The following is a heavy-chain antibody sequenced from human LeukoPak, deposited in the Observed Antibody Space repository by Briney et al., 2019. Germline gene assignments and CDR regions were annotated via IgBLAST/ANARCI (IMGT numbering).Heavy chain of an antibody. D-gene: IGHD3-22*01. CDR2: IYYSGST. CDR3: ARGRIWLARPPNWFDP. CDR1: GGSISSSSYY. V-gene: IGHV4-39*01. Sequence: SETLSLTCTVSGGSISSSSYYWGWIRRPPGKGLEWIGSIYYSGSTYYNPSLKSRVTISVDTSKNQFSLKLSSVTAADTAVYYCARGRIWLARPPNWFDPWGQGTLVTVSS. J-gene: IGHJ5*02.